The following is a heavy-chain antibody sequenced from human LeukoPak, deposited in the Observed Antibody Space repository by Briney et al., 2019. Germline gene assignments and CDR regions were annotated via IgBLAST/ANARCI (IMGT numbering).Heavy chain of an antibody. CDR3: AELGITMIGGV. J-gene: IGHJ6*04. CDR1: GGTFSSYA. D-gene: IGHD3-10*02. V-gene: IGHV3-48*03. Sequence: SCKASGGTFSSYAINWVRQAPGKGLEWVSYISSSGSTIYYADSVKGRFTISRDNAKNSLYLQMNSLRAEDTAVYYCAELGITMIGGVWGKGTTVTISS. CDR2: ISSSGSTI.